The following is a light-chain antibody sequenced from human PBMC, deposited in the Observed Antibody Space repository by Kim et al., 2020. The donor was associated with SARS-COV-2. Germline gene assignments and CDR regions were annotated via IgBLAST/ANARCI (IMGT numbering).Light chain of an antibody. CDR3: QQYNNWPAT. Sequence: VYPGEMATPTCRASMSGSSNVAWNQQKPDQAPRVRIYGASTRATGIPARFSVSGSGTEFTLTISSLQSEDFAVYYCQQYNNWPATFGQGTKVDIK. CDR1: MSGSSN. J-gene: IGKJ1*01. V-gene: IGKV3-15*01. CDR2: GAS.